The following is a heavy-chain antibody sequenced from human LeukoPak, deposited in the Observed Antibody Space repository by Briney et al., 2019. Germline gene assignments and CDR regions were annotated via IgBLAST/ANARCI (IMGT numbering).Heavy chain of an antibody. D-gene: IGHD1-26*01. CDR3: ARGRWSPGATDY. J-gene: IGHJ4*02. Sequence: PSETLSLTCAVYGGSFSGYYWSWSRQPPGKGLEWIGEINHSGSTNYNPSLKSRVTISVDTSKNQFSLKLSSVTAADTAVYYCARGRWSPGATDYWGQGTLVTVSS. CDR1: GGSFSGYY. CDR2: INHSGST. V-gene: IGHV4-34*01.